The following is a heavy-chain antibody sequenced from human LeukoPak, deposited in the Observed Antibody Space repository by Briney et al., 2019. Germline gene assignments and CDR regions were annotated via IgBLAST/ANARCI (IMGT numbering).Heavy chain of an antibody. CDR3: VRRKYRQTFDY. Sequence: PSETLPLTCTVSGGPISSSTDYGGGIRQPPGKGLEWTGSIYYSGSTYYNPPLKSRVTISIDTSKNQFSLKLNSVTAADTAVYYCVRRKYRQTFDYWSQGTLVTVSS. CDR1: GGPISSSTDY. J-gene: IGHJ4*01. D-gene: IGHD2-2*02. V-gene: IGHV4-39*01. CDR2: IYYSGST.